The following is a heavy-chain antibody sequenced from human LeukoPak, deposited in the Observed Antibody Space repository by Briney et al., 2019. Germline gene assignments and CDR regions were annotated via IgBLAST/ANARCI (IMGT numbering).Heavy chain of an antibody. D-gene: IGHD4-17*01. Sequence: GQSLQISTQGSRYSFTSYWIGWVRQMPGKGLDWMGIIYASDSTTKYSPSFQGQLTIPADKSINTAYLQWSSLEASDTAIYYCARARNGDFLWDVWGQGTTVTVSS. V-gene: IGHV5-51*01. CDR2: IYASDSTT. CDR1: RYSFTSYW. CDR3: ARARNGDFLWDV. J-gene: IGHJ6*02.